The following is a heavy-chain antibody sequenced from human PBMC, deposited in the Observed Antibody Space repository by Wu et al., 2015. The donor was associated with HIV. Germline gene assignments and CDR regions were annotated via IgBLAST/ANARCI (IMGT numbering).Heavy chain of an antibody. CDR2: VDPEDGET. D-gene: IGHD6-19*01. CDR3: ATAERAHRRSETKASVADD. J-gene: IGHJ4*02. Sequence: EVQLVQSGAEVKKPGATVKISCKVSGYTFTDYYMHWVQQAPGKGLEWMGLVDPEDGETIYAEKFQGRVTITADTSTDTAYMELSSLRSEDTAVYYCATAERAHRRSETKASVADDWGQGTLVTVSS. V-gene: IGHV1-69-2*01. CDR1: GYTFTDYY.